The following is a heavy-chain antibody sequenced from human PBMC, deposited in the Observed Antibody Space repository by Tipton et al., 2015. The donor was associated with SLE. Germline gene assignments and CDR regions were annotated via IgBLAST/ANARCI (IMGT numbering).Heavy chain of an antibody. J-gene: IGHJ4*02. CDR3: AREKLEYCSGIRCAFAY. Sequence: TLSLTCTVSRGSMSSYYWSWIRQPPGKGLEWIGSIYYSGSTYYNPSLKSRVTISVDTSKNQFSLKLSSVTAEDTAVYYCAREKLEYCSGIRCAFAYWGQGTLVTVSS. CDR1: RGSMSSYY. D-gene: IGHD2-15*01. CDR2: IYYSGST. V-gene: IGHV4-59*04.